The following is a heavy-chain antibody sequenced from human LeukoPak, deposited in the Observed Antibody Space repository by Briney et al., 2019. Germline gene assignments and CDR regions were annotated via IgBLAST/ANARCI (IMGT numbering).Heavy chain of an antibody. D-gene: IGHD2-2*01. CDR3: ARGREWVIVPAALDV. CDR2: IKEDGSEK. Sequence: GGSLRLSCGASGFIFSKFWMSWVRQAPGKGLEWVANIKEDGSEKKYVDSVKGRFTISRDNAKNTLYLQMNSLRDEDTAIYHCARGREWVIVPAALDVWGQGTTVIVSS. J-gene: IGHJ6*02. CDR1: GFIFSKFW. V-gene: IGHV3-7*03.